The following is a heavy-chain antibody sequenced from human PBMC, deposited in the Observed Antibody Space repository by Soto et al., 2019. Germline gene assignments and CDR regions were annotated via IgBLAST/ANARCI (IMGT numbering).Heavy chain of an antibody. J-gene: IGHJ3*02. CDR3: ARLNLAAGEASRAFDI. Sequence: SETLSLTCTVTGDSISNRSYYWGWIRQPPGKGLEWIGSIYYSGGTYNNPSLKSRVSMSVDTSKNQFSLKLRSVTAADTALYYCARLNLAAGEASRAFDIWGQGTMVT. CDR2: IYYSGGT. CDR1: GDSISNRSYY. V-gene: IGHV4-39*01. D-gene: IGHD2-15*01.